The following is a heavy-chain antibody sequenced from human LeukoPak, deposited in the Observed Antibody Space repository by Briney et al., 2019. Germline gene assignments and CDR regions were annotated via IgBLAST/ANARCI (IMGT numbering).Heavy chain of an antibody. J-gene: IGHJ4*02. V-gene: IGHV3-48*01. D-gene: IGHD3-10*01. Sequence: GGSLRLSCAASGFTFSSYSMNWVRQAPGKGLEWVSYISSSSSTIYYADSVKGRFTISRDNAKNSLYLQMNSLRAEDTAVYYCARGASRYYYGSGSYYIDDYWGQGTLVHVSS. CDR2: ISSSSSTI. CDR3: ARGASRYYYGSGSYYIDDY. CDR1: GFTFSSYS.